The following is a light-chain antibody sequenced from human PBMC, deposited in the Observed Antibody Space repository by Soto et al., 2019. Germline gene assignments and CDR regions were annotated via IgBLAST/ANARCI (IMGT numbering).Light chain of an antibody. CDR3: QLSYCLLIP. Sequence: QLTTSQYSLSASVVDRVTITCRTCQTITTSLNWYRQKQGKAPDLLIYAASSLQSGIPSRFGGRGSGTDFTLTITGFQPEDFATYNCQLSYCLLIPFCHVRLLAIK. CDR1: QTITTS. J-gene: IGKJ5*01. CDR2: AAS. V-gene: IGKV1-39*01.